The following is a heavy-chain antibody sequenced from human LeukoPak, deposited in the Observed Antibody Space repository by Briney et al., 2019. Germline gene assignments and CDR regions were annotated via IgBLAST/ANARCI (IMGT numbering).Heavy chain of an antibody. CDR3: AKDLIVVVTATTNNWFDP. D-gene: IGHD2-21*02. CDR1: GFTFSSYA. V-gene: IGHV3-23*01. CDR2: IRCSGGST. J-gene: IGHJ5*02. Sequence: GGSLRLSCAASGFTFSSYAMSWVRQAPGKGLEWVSAIRCSGGSTYYADSVKGRFTISRDNSKNTLYLQMNSLRAEDTAVYYCAKDLIVVVTATTNNWFDPWGQGTLVTVSS.